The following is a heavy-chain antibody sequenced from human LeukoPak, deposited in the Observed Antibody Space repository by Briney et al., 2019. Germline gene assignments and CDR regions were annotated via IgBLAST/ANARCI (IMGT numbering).Heavy chain of an antibody. J-gene: IGHJ6*02. Sequence: GGFLRLSCAASGLTFSKSWMSWVRQPPGKGLEWVAAIKGDGSAEDYVDSVQGRFTISRDNSKNSLYLQMDSLRVEDTAIYYCATYTNWVAGDVWGQGTTVSVSS. CDR1: GLTFSKSW. CDR3: ATYTNWVAGDV. V-gene: IGHV3-7*03. D-gene: IGHD1-1*01. CDR2: IKGDGSAE.